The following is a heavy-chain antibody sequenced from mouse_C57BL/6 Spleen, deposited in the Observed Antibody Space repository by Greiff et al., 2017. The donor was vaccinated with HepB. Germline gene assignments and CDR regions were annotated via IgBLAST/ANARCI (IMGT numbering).Heavy chain of an antibody. D-gene: IGHD1-1*01. Sequence: EVQLVESGGDLVKPGGSLKLSCAASGFTFSSYGMSWVRQTPDKRLEWVATISSGGSYTYYPDSVKGRFTISRDNAKNTQYLQMSSLKSEDTAMYYCARHERLRVYYGSSYDAMDYWGQGTSVTVSS. J-gene: IGHJ4*01. V-gene: IGHV5-6*01. CDR1: GFTFSSYG. CDR3: ARHERLRVYYGSSYDAMDY. CDR2: ISSGGSYT.